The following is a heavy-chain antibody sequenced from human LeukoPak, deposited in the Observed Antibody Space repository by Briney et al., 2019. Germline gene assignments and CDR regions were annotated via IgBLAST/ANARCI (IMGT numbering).Heavy chain of an antibody. J-gene: IGHJ4*02. D-gene: IGHD5-18*01. CDR3: AREIGPRQLHLWGSAFDY. CDR1: GYTFTNYY. CDR2: INPSGGGT. Sequence: ASVKVSCKSSGYTFTNYYMHWVRQAPGQGLEWMGIINPSGGGTSYAQKFQGGLTMTRDTSTTTVYMELSSLRSEDTAMYYCAREIGPRQLHLWGSAFDYWGQGTLVTVSS. V-gene: IGHV1-46*01.